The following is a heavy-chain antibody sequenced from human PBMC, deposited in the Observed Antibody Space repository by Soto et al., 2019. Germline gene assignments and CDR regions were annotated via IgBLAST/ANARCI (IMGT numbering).Heavy chain of an antibody. Sequence: QVQLQESGPGLVKPSETLSLNCSVSGGSIGTYFWGWIRQPPGKGLEWIGHIYYSGSTSYNPSLMSRVTISLDTSTNQFSLRLRSVSAADTAVYYCARSYGDLPDYWGQGTLVTVSS. D-gene: IGHD4-17*01. CDR3: ARSYGDLPDY. V-gene: IGHV4-59*08. CDR2: IYYSGST. CDR1: GGSIGTYF. J-gene: IGHJ4*02.